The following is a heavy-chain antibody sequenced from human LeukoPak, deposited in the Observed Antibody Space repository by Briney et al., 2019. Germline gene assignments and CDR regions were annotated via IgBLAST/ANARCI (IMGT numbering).Heavy chain of an antibody. J-gene: IGHJ6*02. Sequence: PGGSLRLSCAASGFTFSSYAMHWVRQAPGKGLEWVAVISYDGSNKYYADSVKGRFTISRDNSKNTLYLQMNSLRAEDTAVYYCARDFGYYYYYGMDVWGQGTTVTVSS. V-gene: IGHV3-30-3*01. CDR2: ISYDGSNK. D-gene: IGHD3-10*01. CDR1: GFTFSSYA. CDR3: ARDFGYYYYYGMDV.